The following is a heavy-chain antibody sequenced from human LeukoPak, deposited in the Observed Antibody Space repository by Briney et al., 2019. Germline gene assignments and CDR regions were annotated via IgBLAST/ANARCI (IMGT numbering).Heavy chain of an antibody. D-gene: IGHD6-25*01. V-gene: IGHV3-48*01. Sequence: GGSLRLSCAASGFTFSDFNMNWVRQAPGKGLEWISYISGTSATIYYADSVKGRFTISRDNAKNSLYLQMNSLRVEDTAVYYCARDSSAGSSGFWGQGTLVTVSS. J-gene: IGHJ4*02. CDR3: ARDSSAGSSGF. CDR1: GFTFSDFN. CDR2: ISGTSATI.